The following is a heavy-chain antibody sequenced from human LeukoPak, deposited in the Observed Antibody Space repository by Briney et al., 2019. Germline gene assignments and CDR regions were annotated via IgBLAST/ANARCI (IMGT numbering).Heavy chain of an antibody. Sequence: PGGSLRLSCAASGFTFSSYAMSWVRQAPGKGLEWVSAISGSGDSAYYADSVKGRFSFPRDNSRNMLYLQMNSLRAEDTAVYYCAKKYGTGSYYFDYWGQGTLVTVSS. J-gene: IGHJ4*02. CDR1: GFTFSSYA. CDR3: AKKYGTGSYYFDY. CDR2: ISGSGDSA. V-gene: IGHV3-23*01. D-gene: IGHD3-10*01.